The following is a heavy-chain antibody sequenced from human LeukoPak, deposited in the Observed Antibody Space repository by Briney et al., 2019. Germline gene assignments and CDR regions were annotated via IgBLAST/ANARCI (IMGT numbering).Heavy chain of an antibody. D-gene: IGHD3-10*01. CDR2: IYYSGGT. CDR1: GGSISSYY. V-gene: IGHV4-59*08. Sequence: SETLSLTCTVSGGSISSYYWSWIRQPPGKGLEWIGYIYYSGGTNYNPSLKSRVTISVDTSKNQFSLKLSSVTAADTAVYYCARQTRFRGTTLDYWGQGTLVTVSS. CDR3: ARQTRFRGTTLDY. J-gene: IGHJ4*02.